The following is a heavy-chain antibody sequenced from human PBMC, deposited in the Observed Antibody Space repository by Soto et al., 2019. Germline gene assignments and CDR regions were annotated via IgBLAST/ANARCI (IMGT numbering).Heavy chain of an antibody. J-gene: IGHJ4*02. CDR3: ARGGGVYYFDY. D-gene: IGHD2-8*02. CDR2: IYYSGIT. CDR1: GGPISSYY. V-gene: IGHV4-59*01. Sequence: SETLCLSCTVSGGPISSYYWSWIRQPPGKGLEWIGYIYYSGITDYNPSLKSRVTISVDTSKSQFSLKLSSVTAADTAVYYCARGGGVYYFDYWGQGTLVTVSS.